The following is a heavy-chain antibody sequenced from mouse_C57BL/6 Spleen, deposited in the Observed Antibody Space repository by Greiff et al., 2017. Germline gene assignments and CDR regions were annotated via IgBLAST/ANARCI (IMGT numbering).Heavy chain of an antibody. Sequence: QVQLQQSGPGLVQPSQSLSITCTVSGFSLTSYGVHWVRQSPGKGLEWLGVIWSGGSTDYNAAFISRLSISKDNSKSQVFFKMNSLQADDTAIYYCARIGSSLYAMDYWGQGTSVTVSS. D-gene: IGHD1-1*01. CDR3: ARIGSSLYAMDY. J-gene: IGHJ4*01. CDR2: IWSGGST. CDR1: GFSLTSYG. V-gene: IGHV2-2*01.